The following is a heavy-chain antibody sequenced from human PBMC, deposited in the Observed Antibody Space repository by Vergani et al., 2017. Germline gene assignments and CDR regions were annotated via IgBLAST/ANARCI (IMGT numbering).Heavy chain of an antibody. CDR2: MFYSGTT. Sequence: QVQLQESGPGLVKPSETLSLTCTVSNDSVSNTFYYWGWIRQTPGKGLEWIGMMFYSGTTYYNPSLKSRVTIFLDTSKSQFSLKVTSVTAADTAVYYCARGSRAEGGSGPDKWGQGTLVTVSS. V-gene: IGHV4-39*01. CDR3: ARGSRAEGGSGPDK. J-gene: IGHJ4*02. D-gene: IGHD6-13*01. CDR1: NDSVSNTFYY.